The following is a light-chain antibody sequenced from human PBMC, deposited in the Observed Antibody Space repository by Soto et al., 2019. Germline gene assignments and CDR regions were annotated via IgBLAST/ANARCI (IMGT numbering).Light chain of an antibody. CDR2: GAS. Sequence: EIVMTQSPATLSVSPGERATLSCRASQGVSSNLAWYQQKPGQAPRLLIYGASTRATGIPARFSGGGSGTEFTLTFSSLQSEDFAVYYCQQYNNWPRTFGQGTKVEIK. V-gene: IGKV3-15*01. CDR1: QGVSSN. J-gene: IGKJ1*01. CDR3: QQYNNWPRT.